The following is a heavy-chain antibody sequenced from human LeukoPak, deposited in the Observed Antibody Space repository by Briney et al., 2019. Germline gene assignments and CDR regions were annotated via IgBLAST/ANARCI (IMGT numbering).Heavy chain of an antibody. D-gene: IGHD6-13*01. CDR3: ARGTAAGTNWFDP. CDR1: GYTFVSHG. J-gene: IGHJ5*02. V-gene: IGHV1-18*01. CDR2: ISAYNGDT. Sequence: ASVKVSCKAAGYTFVSHGISWVRLAPGQGLEWMGWISAYNGDTKYAQKFQARVTMTTDTSTSTAYMELSSLRSEDTAVYYCARGTAAGTNWFDPWGQGTLVTVSS.